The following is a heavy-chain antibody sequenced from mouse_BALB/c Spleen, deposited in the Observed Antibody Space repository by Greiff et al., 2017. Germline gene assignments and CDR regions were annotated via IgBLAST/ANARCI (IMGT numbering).Heavy chain of an antibody. CDR1: GFTFSSYA. CDR3: ARVVITTVVEDAMDY. V-gene: IGHV5-6-5*01. Sequence: LVESGGGLVKPGGSLKLSCAASGFTFSSYAMSWVRQTPEKRLEWVASISSGGSTYYPDSVKGRFTISRDNARNILYLQMSSLRSEDTAMYYCARVVITTVVEDAMDYWGQGTSVTVSS. D-gene: IGHD1-1*01. J-gene: IGHJ4*01. CDR2: ISSGGST.